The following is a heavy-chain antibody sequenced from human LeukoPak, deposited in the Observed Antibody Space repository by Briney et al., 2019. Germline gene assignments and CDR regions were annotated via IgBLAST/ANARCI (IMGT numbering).Heavy chain of an antibody. V-gene: IGHV4-39*01. CDR1: GGSLSSDNW. Sequence: PSGTLSLTCGVSGGSLSSDNWWNWIRQPPGKGLEWIGSIYYSGSTYYNPSLKSRVTISVDTSKNQFSLKLNSVTATDTAVYYCARHYGPWGQGTLVTVSS. J-gene: IGHJ4*02. D-gene: IGHD3-10*01. CDR2: IYYSGST. CDR3: ARHYGP.